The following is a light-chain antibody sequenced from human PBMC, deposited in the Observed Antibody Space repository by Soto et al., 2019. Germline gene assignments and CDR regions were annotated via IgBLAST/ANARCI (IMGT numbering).Light chain of an antibody. Sequence: QSALTQPASVSGSPGQSITVSCTGTSSDIGSYNLVSWYQHHPGKAPKLMIYAGSKRPSGVSSRFSGSKSGNTASLTISGIQAEDEADYYCCSYAGSSTLLFGGGTKLTVL. J-gene: IGLJ3*02. CDR3: CSYAGSSTLL. CDR1: SSDIGSYNL. V-gene: IGLV2-23*01. CDR2: AGS.